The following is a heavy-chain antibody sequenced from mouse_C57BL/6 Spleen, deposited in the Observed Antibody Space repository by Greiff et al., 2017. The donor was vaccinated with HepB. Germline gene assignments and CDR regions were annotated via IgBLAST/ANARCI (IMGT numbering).Heavy chain of an antibody. CDR1: GFNIKDDY. Sequence: EVKLMESGAELVRPGASVKLSCTASGFNIKDDYMHWVKQRPEQGLEWIGWIDPENGDTEYASKFQGKATITADTSSNTAYLQLSSLTSEDTAVYYCTTPYGYDYFDYWGQGTTLTVSS. CDR3: TTPYGYDYFDY. CDR2: IDPENGDT. D-gene: IGHD2-2*01. J-gene: IGHJ2*01. V-gene: IGHV14-4*01.